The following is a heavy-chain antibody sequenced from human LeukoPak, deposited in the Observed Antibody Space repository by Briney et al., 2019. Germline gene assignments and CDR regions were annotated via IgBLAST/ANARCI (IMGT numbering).Heavy chain of an antibody. CDR1: GGTFSSYA. CDR3: ARDWGSGWYGFDY. CDR2: IIPIFGTA. V-gene: IGHV1-69*06. D-gene: IGHD6-19*01. J-gene: IGHJ4*02. Sequence: GASVKVSCKASGGTFSSYAISWVRQAPGQGLEWMGGIIPIFGTANYAQKFQGRVTITADKSTSTAYMELSGLRSEDTAVYYCARDWGSGWYGFDYWGQGTLVTVSS.